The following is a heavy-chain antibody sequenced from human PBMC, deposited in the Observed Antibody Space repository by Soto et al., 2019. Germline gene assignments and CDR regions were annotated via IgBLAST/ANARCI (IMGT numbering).Heavy chain of an antibody. CDR2: VNPNNGDT. CDR1: GYTFSNYD. V-gene: IGHV1-8*01. Sequence: QVQLVQSGAELKKPGASVKVSCKASGYTFSNYDMNWVRQATGQGPEWIGWVNPNNGDTGYAQKFQGQVTLTTDIATTTASMELTSLRSEDTAIYYCAKVSRKGSAIDFDYWGQGTLITVSS. CDR3: AKVSRKGSAIDFDY. D-gene: IGHD3-10*01. J-gene: IGHJ4*02.